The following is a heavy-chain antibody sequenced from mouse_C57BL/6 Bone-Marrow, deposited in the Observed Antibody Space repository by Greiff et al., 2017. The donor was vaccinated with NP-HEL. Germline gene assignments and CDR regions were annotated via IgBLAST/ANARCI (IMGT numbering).Heavy chain of an antibody. CDR1: GYTFTDYN. J-gene: IGHJ2*01. V-gene: IGHV1-22*01. CDR2: INPNNGGT. CDR3: ARLDLTTVVARDY. Sequence: EVKLRESGPELVKPGASVKMSCKASGYTFTDYNMHWVKQSHGKSLEWIGYINPNNGGTSYNQKFKGKATLTVNKSSSTAYMELRSLTSEDSAVYYCARLDLTTVVARDYWGQGTTLTVSS. D-gene: IGHD1-1*01.